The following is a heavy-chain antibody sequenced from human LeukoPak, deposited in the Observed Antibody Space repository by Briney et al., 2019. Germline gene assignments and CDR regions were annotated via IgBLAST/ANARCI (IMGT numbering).Heavy chain of an antibody. CDR1: GVTLSSYA. J-gene: IGHJ3*02. CDR3: ARVVTPHDAFDI. D-gene: IGHD5-18*01. V-gene: IGHV1-69*04. Sequence: ASMNFSCKASGVTLSSYAISWVRHAPGQGLEWMGRIIPIFGIANHAQKFQGRVTITADKSTSTAYMELSSLRSEDTAVYYCARVVTPHDAFDIWGQGTMVTVSS. CDR2: IIPIFGIA.